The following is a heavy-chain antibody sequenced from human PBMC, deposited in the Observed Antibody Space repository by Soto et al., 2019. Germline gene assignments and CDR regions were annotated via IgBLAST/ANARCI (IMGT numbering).Heavy chain of an antibody. CDR1: GFTFSSYG. CDR2: ISYDGSNK. CDR3: AKDLEEWLLMYYFDY. D-gene: IGHD3-3*01. J-gene: IGHJ4*02. Sequence: GGYLRLSCAAPGFTFSSYGMHWVRQAPGKGLEWVAVISYDGSNKNYADSVKGRFTISRDNSKNTLYLQMNSLRAEDTAVYYCAKDLEEWLLMYYFDYWGQGNLVTVSS. V-gene: IGHV3-30*18.